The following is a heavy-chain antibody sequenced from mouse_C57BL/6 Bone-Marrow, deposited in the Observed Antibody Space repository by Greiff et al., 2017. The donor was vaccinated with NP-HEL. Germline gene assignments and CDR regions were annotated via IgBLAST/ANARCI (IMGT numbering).Heavy chain of an antibody. D-gene: IGHD2-12*01. J-gene: IGHJ2*01. Sequence: DVMLVESGGGLVKPGGSLKLSCAASGFTFSSYAMSWVRQTPEKRLEWVATISDGGSYTYYPDNVKGRFTISRDNAKNNLYLQMSHLKSEDTAMYYCARGETTTRVDYWGQGTTLTVAS. CDR1: GFTFSSYA. CDR2: ISDGGSYT. CDR3: ARGETTTRVDY. V-gene: IGHV5-4*03.